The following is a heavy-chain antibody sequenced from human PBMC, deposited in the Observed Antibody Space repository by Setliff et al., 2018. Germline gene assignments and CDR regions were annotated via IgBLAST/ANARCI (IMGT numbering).Heavy chain of an antibody. CDR2: NSA. CDR1: GYTFTNFG. J-gene: IGHJ4*02. CDR3: ARGPPDFVVLPAAAKFAY. V-gene: IGHV1-18*01. D-gene: IGHD2-2*01. Sequence: ASVKVSCKTSGYTFTNFGINWVRQAPGQGLEWMGWNSAYAQKFQGRVTMTTDTPTSTAYMELRSLRSDDTAVYYCARGPPDFVVLPAAAKFAYWGQGTLVTVSS.